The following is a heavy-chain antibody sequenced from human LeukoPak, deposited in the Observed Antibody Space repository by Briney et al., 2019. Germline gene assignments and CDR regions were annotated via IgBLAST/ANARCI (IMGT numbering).Heavy chain of an antibody. Sequence: GASVKVSCKASEYTFTDYYIHWVRQAPGQGLEWMGWINPNSGGTNYAQRFQGRVTMTRDTSISTAYMELSRLRSDDTAVYYCARDNTPTIIVLFRNNRFDPWGQGTLVIVSS. CDR1: EYTFTDYY. CDR2: INPNSGGT. V-gene: IGHV1-2*02. J-gene: IGHJ5*02. D-gene: IGHD3-22*01. CDR3: ARDNTPTIIVLFRNNRFDP.